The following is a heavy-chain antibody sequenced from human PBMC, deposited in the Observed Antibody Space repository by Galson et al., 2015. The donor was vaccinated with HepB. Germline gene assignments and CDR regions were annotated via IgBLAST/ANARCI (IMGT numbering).Heavy chain of an antibody. J-gene: IGHJ4*02. CDR2: ISYDGYNK. CDR3: ARGGLFTMIVGMNY. D-gene: IGHD3-22*01. Sequence: SLRLSCAASGLSFSSYSMHWVRQAPGKGLEWVALISYDGYNKFYADSVKGRFTISRDNSNNTLYLQINSLRAEDTAVYYCARGGLFTMIVGMNYWGQGTLVTVSS. CDR1: GLSFSSYS. V-gene: IGHV3-30-3*01.